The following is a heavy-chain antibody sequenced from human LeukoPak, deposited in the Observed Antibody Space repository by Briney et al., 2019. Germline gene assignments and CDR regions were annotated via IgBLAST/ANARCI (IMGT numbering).Heavy chain of an antibody. Sequence: GGSLRLSCAASGFTFSDYYMSWIRQAPGKGLEWVSYISSSSSYTNYADSVKGRFTISRDNAMNSLYLQMNSLRAEDTAVYYCASDHRPDYGSGSYFDYWGQGTLVTVSS. V-gene: IGHV3-11*06. CDR3: ASDHRPDYGSGSYFDY. J-gene: IGHJ4*02. D-gene: IGHD3-10*01. CDR2: ISSSSSYT. CDR1: GFTFSDYY.